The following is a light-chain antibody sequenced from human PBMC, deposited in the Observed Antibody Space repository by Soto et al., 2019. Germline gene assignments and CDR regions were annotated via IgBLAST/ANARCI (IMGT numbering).Light chain of an antibody. CDR2: DVS. CDR1: QDISNY. Sequence: DIQTTQSPSSLSASVGDRVTITCQASQDISNYLNWYHQKPGKAPKLLIYDVSNLEAGVPSRFSGSGSGTDFTFTISSLQPADIGTYYCQQYYDLPLTFGQGTRLGIK. CDR3: QQYYDLPLT. V-gene: IGKV1-33*01. J-gene: IGKJ5*01.